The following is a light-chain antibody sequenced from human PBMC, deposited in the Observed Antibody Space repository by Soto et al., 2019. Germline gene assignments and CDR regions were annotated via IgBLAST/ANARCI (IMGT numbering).Light chain of an antibody. CDR3: QQYYSTPPIT. V-gene: IGKV4-1*01. J-gene: IGKJ5*01. CDR2: WAS. CDR1: QSVLYSSNNKNY. Sequence: DIVMTQSPDCLAVSLGVRATINCKSSQSVLYSSNNKNYLAWYQQKPGQPPKLLIYWASTRESGVPDRFSGSGSGTDFTLTISSLQAEDVAVYYCQQYYSTPPITFGQGTRLEIK.